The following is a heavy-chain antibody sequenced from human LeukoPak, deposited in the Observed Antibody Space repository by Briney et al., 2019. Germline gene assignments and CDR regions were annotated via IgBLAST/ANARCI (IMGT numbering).Heavy chain of an antibody. J-gene: IGHJ6*03. CDR3: ARGGRYSSSREYYYYYYMDV. CDR1: GYTFTSYD. Sequence: ASVKVSCKASGYTFTSYDINWVRQATGQRLEWMGWMNLNSCNTGYAQKFQGRVTMTRNTSISTAYMELSSLRSEDTAVYYCARGGRYSSSREYYYYYYMDVWGKGTTVTVSS. D-gene: IGHD6-6*01. V-gene: IGHV1-8*01. CDR2: MNLNSCNT.